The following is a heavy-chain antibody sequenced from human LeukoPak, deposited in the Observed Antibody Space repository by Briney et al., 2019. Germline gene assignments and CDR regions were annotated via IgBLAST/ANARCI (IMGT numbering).Heavy chain of an antibody. J-gene: IGHJ4*02. V-gene: IGHV3-7*01. CDR2: IRQDGSEK. CDR1: GFTFSPYW. D-gene: IGHD2/OR15-2a*01. Sequence: GGSLRLSCAASGFTFSPYWMSWVRQAPGKGLEWVASIRQDGSEKYYVDSVKGRFTISRDNAKNSLFLQMSSLRAEDTAVYNCARGPMSRNHLYIDYWGQGTLVTVSS. CDR3: ARGPMSRNHLYIDY.